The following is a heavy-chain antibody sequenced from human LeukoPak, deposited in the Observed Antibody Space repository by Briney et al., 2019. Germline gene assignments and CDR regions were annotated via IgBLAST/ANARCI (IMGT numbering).Heavy chain of an antibody. CDR1: GGSISSGGYY. J-gene: IGHJ4*02. Sequence: SQTLSLTCTVSGGSISSGGYYWSWIRQPPGKGLEWIGYIYHSGSTYYNPSLKGRVTISVDRSKNQFSLKLSSVTAADTAVYYCARDDGQPQGIDYWGQGTLVTVSS. V-gene: IGHV4-30-2*01. CDR3: ARDDGQPQGIDY. CDR2: IYHSGST. D-gene: IGHD2-15*01.